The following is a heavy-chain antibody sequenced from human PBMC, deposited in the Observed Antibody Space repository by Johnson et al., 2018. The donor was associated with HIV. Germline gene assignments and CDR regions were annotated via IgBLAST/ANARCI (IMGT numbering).Heavy chain of an antibody. D-gene: IGHD5-24*01. Sequence: VQLVESGGGVVQPGGSLRLSCAVSGFIFSSYAMHWVRQAPGKGLEYISTISSNGGSTYYANSVKCRFTISRDNSKNTLYLQMGSLRAEDMTVYYCARGGLEMATITDAFDIWGQGTMVTVSS. CDR2: ISSNGGST. CDR3: ARGGLEMATITDAFDI. J-gene: IGHJ3*02. CDR1: GFIFSSYA. V-gene: IGHV3-64*01.